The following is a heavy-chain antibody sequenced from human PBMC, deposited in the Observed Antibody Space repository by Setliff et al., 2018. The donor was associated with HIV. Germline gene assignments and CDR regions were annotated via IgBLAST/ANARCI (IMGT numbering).Heavy chain of an antibody. D-gene: IGHD5-18*01. Sequence: PSETLSLTCTVSGGSVNSATYYWSWIRQHPGKGLERIGYIDYSGSAFYNLSLKSRITISVDTSKNQFSLRMKSVTAADTAMYYCAREGKTAMVTKYFDYWGQGTMVTVSS. CDR3: AREGKTAMVTKYFDY. CDR2: IDYSGSA. J-gene: IGHJ4*02. V-gene: IGHV4-31*03. CDR1: GGSVNSATYY.